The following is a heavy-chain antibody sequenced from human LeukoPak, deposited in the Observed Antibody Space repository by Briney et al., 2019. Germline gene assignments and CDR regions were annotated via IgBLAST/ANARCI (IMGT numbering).Heavy chain of an antibody. V-gene: IGHV1-8*01. CDR1: GYTFTSYD. CDR3: ARLASSSWPLYYYYGMDV. J-gene: IGHJ6*02. CDR2: MNPNNGNT. D-gene: IGHD6-13*01. Sequence: GASVKVSCKASGYTFTSYDINWVRQATGQGLEWMGWMNPNNGNTGYARKFRGRVTMTRSTSISTAYMELSSLRSEDTAVYYCARLASSSWPLYYYYGMDVWGQGTTVTVSS.